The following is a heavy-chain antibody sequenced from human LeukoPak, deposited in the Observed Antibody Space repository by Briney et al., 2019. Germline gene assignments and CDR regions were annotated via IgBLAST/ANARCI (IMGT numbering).Heavy chain of an antibody. D-gene: IGHD6-13*01. CDR1: GGSFSGHF. Sequence: SETLSLTCGVFGGSFSGHFYSWIRQSPGKGLEWIGEITHRGSIDYNPSLKSRAALSVDTSKNQFSLKLTSVTAADIGVYYCARALAAAVINWGQGTLVTVSS. CDR3: ARALAAAVIN. V-gene: IGHV4-34*01. CDR2: ITHRGSI. J-gene: IGHJ1*01.